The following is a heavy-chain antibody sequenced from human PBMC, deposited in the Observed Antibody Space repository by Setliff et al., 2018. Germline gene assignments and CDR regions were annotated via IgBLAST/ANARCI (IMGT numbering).Heavy chain of an antibody. CDR1: GASISDHY. CDR2: VSASGST. CDR3: AREFVVISFVKNIHHHYGMDV. D-gene: IGHD2-21*01. Sequence: SETLSLTCTVSGASISDHYWTWIRQPAGKELEWIGRVSASGSTTYNPSLKSRVTMSVDTSRNQISLNLTSVTAADTAMYYCAREFVVISFVKNIHHHYGMDVWGQGTTVTVSS. J-gene: IGHJ6*02. V-gene: IGHV4-4*07.